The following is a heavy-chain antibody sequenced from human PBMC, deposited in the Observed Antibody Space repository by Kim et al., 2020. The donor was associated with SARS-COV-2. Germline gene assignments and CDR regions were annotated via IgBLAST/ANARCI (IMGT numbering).Heavy chain of an antibody. CDR1: GGTFSSYA. Sequence: SVKVSCKASGGTFSSYAISWVRQAPGQGLEWMGGIIPIFGTANYAQKFQGRVTITADESTSTAYMELSSLRSEDTAVYYCARSRYYYDSSGYYVSLPGDYWGQGTLVTVSS. J-gene: IGHJ4*02. CDR3: ARSRYYYDSSGYYVSLPGDY. CDR2: IIPIFGTA. V-gene: IGHV1-69*13. D-gene: IGHD3-22*01.